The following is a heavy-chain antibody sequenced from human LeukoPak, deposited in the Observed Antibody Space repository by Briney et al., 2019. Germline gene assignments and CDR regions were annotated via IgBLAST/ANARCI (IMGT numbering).Heavy chain of an antibody. J-gene: IGHJ5*02. CDR3: ARFIITMVRGVYNWFDP. D-gene: IGHD3-10*01. V-gene: IGHV3-48*03. Sequence: PGGSLRLSCAASGFTFSSYEMNWVRQAPGKGLEWVSYISSSGSTIYYADSVKGRFTISRDNAKNSLYLQMNSLRAEDTAVYYCARFIITMVRGVYNWFDPWGQGTLVTVSS. CDR2: ISSSGSTI. CDR1: GFTFSSYE.